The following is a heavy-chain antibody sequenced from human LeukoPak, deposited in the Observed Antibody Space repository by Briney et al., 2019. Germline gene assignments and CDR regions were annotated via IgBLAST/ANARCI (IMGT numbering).Heavy chain of an antibody. CDR3: AREPYAGYGPPFDY. Sequence: ASVKVSCKASGYTFTGYYMHWVRQAPGQGLEWMGWINPNSGGTNYAQKFQGRVTLTTDTSTSTAYMELRSLRSDDTAMYYCAREPYAGYGPPFDYWGQGTLVTVSS. D-gene: IGHD5-12*01. CDR1: GYTFTGYY. J-gene: IGHJ4*02. CDR2: INPNSGGT. V-gene: IGHV1-2*02.